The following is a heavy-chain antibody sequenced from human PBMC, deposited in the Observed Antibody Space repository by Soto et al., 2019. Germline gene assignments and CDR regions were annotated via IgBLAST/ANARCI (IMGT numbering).Heavy chain of an antibody. CDR1: GYSINSGYY. CDR2: IYHSGST. CDR3: ARAHSSGPTWSGWFDP. J-gene: IGHJ5*02. D-gene: IGHD6-19*01. Sequence: SEALSLPCSVSGYSINSGYYWGWIRQPPGKGLEWIGTIYHSGSTYYNSSLKSRVTISVDTSKNQFSLKLSSLTAADTAVYYCARAHSSGPTWSGWFDPWGQGTLVTV. V-gene: IGHV4-38-2*01.